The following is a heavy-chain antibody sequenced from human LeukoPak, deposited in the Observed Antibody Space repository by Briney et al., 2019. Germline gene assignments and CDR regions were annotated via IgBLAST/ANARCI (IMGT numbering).Heavy chain of an antibody. D-gene: IGHD5-12*01. Sequence: GGSLRLSCAASGFTFSSYSMNWVRRAPGKGLEWVSSISSSSSYIYYADSVKGRFTISRDNAKNSLYLQMNSLRAEDTAVYYCARGASGPGVATIVYWGQGTLVTVSS. J-gene: IGHJ4*02. CDR2: ISSSSSYI. CDR1: GFTFSSYS. CDR3: ARGASGPGVATIVY. V-gene: IGHV3-21*01.